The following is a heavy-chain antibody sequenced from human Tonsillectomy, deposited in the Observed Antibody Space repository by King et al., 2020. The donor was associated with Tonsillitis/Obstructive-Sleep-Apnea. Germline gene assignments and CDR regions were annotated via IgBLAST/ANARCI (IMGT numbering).Heavy chain of an antibody. CDR1: GFTFDDYA. Sequence: VQLVESGGGLVQPGRSLRLSCAASGFTFDDYAMHWVRQAPGKGLGWVSGISWNSGSIGYADSVKGRFTISRDNAKNSLYLQMNSLRAEDTALYYCARETTVKGRGFDYWGQGTLVTVSS. J-gene: IGHJ4*02. CDR3: ARETTVKGRGFDY. CDR2: ISWNSGSI. V-gene: IGHV3-9*01. D-gene: IGHD4-11*01.